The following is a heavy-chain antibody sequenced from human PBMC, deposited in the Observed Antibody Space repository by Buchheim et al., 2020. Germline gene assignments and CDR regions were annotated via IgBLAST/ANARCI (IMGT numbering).Heavy chain of an antibody. J-gene: IGHJ6*02. CDR1: GFTVSSNY. Sequence: EVQLVETGGGLIQPGGSLRLSCAASGFTVSSNYMSWVRQAPGKGLEWVSVIYSGGSTYYADSVKGRFTISRDNSKHTLYLQMNSLRAEDTAVYYCARDLRDYYYYYGMDVWGQGTT. CDR2: IYSGGST. CDR3: ARDLRDYYYYYGMDV. V-gene: IGHV3-53*02.